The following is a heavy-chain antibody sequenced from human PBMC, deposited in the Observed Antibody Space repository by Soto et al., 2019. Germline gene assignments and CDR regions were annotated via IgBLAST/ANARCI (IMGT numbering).Heavy chain of an antibody. CDR1: GDSISSPKW. CDR2: LLHSGTT. V-gene: IGHV4-4*02. J-gene: IGHJ3*01. CDR3: AYRSGWYRHDV. D-gene: IGHD6-19*01. Sequence: QVQLQESGPGLVKPSGTLSLTCAVSGDSISSPKWWTWLRQPPGKGLEWIGDLLHSGTTNYNPSLKSRVILSVDKSQNQFSLSLTYVAAADTAIYYCAYRSGWYRHDVWGQGTSVTVSS.